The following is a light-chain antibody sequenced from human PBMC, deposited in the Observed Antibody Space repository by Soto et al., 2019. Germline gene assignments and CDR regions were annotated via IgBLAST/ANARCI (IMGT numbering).Light chain of an antibody. Sequence: DVQMTQAQPFVSASVGVRVAITCRARQGISTSLVWYQHHPWKAPELLIFGASNLQTGVPSRFSGSGSGTDCTLSITSLQPDDSATYYCQQAKTFPWPFGQGTKVEIK. J-gene: IGKJ1*01. CDR2: GAS. CDR3: QQAKTFPWP. CDR1: QGISTS. V-gene: IGKV1-12*01.